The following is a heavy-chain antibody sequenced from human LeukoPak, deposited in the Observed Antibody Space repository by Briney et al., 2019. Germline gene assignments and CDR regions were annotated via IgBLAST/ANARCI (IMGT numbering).Heavy chain of an antibody. CDR3: AKGSSDSRPYYFDY. J-gene: IGHJ4*02. Sequence: GGSLRLSCAASGFTFSTYVMIWVRQAPGKGLEWVSAISDTGGDTYYADSVKGRFTISRDNSKSTLYLQMNSLRVEDTAVYYCAKGSSDSRPYYFDYWGQGTLVTVSS. D-gene: IGHD3-22*01. CDR2: ISDTGGDT. CDR1: GFTFSTYV. V-gene: IGHV3-23*01.